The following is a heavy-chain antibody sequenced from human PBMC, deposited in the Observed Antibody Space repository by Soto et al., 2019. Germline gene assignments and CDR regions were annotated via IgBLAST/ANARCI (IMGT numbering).Heavy chain of an antibody. CDR3: ARGPTRSYNYFDP. V-gene: IGHV1-18*01. CDR1: GYLFTNYG. Sequence: ASVKVSCKASGYLFTNYGITWVRRAPGQGLEWMGWISANSGITYNAERLQGRVAMTTDTSTSTAYLELRNLGSDDTAIYYCARGPTRSYNYFDPWGQGTLVTSPQ. CDR2: ISANSGIT. J-gene: IGHJ5*02.